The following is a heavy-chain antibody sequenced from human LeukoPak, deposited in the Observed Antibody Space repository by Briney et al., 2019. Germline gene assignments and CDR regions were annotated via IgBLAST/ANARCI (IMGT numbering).Heavy chain of an antibody. Sequence: GRSLRLSCAASGFTFSSYGMHWVRQAPGKGLEWVAVISYDGSNKYYADSVKGRFTISRDNSKNTVDLQMNSLRAEDTAIYYCARENSGIAATDIIDYWGQGTLVTVSS. V-gene: IGHV3-30*03. CDR1: GFTFSSYG. J-gene: IGHJ4*02. D-gene: IGHD6-13*01. CDR3: ARENSGIAATDIIDY. CDR2: ISYDGSNK.